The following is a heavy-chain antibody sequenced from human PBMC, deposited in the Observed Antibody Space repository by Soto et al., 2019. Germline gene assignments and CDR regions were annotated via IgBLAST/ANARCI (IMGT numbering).Heavy chain of an antibody. Sequence: QVQLVQSGAEVKKPGSSVKVSCKASGGTFSSYAISWVRQAPGQGLEWMGGIIPIFGTANYAQKFQGRVTITADESTRTAYMALSSLRSEDTAVYYCARDSGSLNPNYDYYGMDVWGQGTTVTVSS. CDR3: ARDSGSLNPNYDYYGMDV. V-gene: IGHV1-69*01. CDR2: IIPIFGTA. CDR1: GGTFSSYA. D-gene: IGHD1-26*01. J-gene: IGHJ6*02.